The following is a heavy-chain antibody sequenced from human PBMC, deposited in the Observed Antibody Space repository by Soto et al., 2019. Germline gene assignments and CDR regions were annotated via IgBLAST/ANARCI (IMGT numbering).Heavy chain of an antibody. CDR3: TRDRGGNFYGGFDY. Sequence: EVQLVESGEALVKPGGSLGLSCAASGFPFINYWMHWVRKAPGKGLVWVSRINIEGSTTDYADSVRGRFAISRDNAKNTLYLQINSLRDEDTAVYYCTRDRGGNFYGGFDYWGRGTLVTVSP. J-gene: IGHJ4*02. CDR2: INIEGSTT. CDR1: GFPFINYW. D-gene: IGHD1-26*01. V-gene: IGHV3-74*01.